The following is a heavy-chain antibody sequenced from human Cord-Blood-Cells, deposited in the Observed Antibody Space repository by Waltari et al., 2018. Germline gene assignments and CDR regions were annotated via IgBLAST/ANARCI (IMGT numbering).Heavy chain of an antibody. J-gene: IGHJ4*02. D-gene: IGHD2-8*01. CDR2: INAGNGNT. CDR3: ARDRCTNGVCYFDY. CDR1: GYTFTSYA. Sequence: QVQLVQSGAEVKKPGASVKVSCKASGYTFTSYAMHWVRQDPGQRLEWMGWINAGNGNTKYSQKFQGRVTITRDTSASTVYMELSSLRSEDTAVYYCARDRCTNGVCYFDYWGQGTLVTVSS. V-gene: IGHV1-3*01.